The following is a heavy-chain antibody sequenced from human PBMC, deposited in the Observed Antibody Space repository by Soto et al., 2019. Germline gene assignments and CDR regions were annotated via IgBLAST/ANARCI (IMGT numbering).Heavy chain of an antibody. CDR3: ARGWYVPEIRRSYFDY. CDR2: IIPIFGTA. CDR1: RDRFTCSC. V-gene: IGHV1-69*01. J-gene: IGHJ4*02. D-gene: IGHD6-13*01. Sequence: SKESRDRFTCSCRSSPHHAPGQGLEWMGGIIPIFGTANYAQKFQGRVTITADESTSTAYMELSSLRSEDTAVYYCARGWYVPEIRRSYFDYWGQGTLVTVSS.